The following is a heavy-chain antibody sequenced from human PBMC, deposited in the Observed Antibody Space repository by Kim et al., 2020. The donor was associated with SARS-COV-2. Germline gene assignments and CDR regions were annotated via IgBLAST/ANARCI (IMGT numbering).Heavy chain of an antibody. CDR2: IYTSGST. CDR1: GGSISSGSYY. Sequence: SETLSLTCTVSGGSISSGSYYWSWIRQPAGKGLEWIGRIYTSGSTNYNPSLKSRVTISVDTSKNQFSLKLSSVTAADTAVYYCARDQLGVGYNWFDPWGQGTLVTVSS. V-gene: IGHV4-61*02. D-gene: IGHD6-13*01. CDR3: ARDQLGVGYNWFDP. J-gene: IGHJ5*02.